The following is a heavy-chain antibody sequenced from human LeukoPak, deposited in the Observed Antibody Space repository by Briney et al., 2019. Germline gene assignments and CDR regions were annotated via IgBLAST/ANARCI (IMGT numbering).Heavy chain of an antibody. CDR3: ARDHYSRNDH. Sequence: GGPLRRTCGASGITCRTYSMTWVCQAPGKGLDWVSYISSSSNVIYYAGSVKGRFTISRDNAKNSVFLQMNSLRDEDTAVYYCARDHYSRNDHWGQGTLVTVST. J-gene: IGHJ4*02. CDR1: GITCRTYS. V-gene: IGHV3-48*02. CDR2: ISSSSNVI. D-gene: IGHD4-11*01.